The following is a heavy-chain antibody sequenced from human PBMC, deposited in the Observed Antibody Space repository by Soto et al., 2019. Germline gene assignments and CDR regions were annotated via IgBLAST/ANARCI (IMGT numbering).Heavy chain of an antibody. J-gene: IGHJ6*02. Sequence: GASVKVSCKASGYTFTSYYMHWVRQAPGQGLEWMGIINPSGGSTSYAQKFQGRVTMTRDTSTSTVYMELSSLRSEDTAVYYCARDREQLVRDYYYYGMDVWGQGTTGSVSS. CDR2: INPSGGST. CDR1: GYTFTSYY. D-gene: IGHD6-6*01. V-gene: IGHV1-46*01. CDR3: ARDREQLVRDYYYYGMDV.